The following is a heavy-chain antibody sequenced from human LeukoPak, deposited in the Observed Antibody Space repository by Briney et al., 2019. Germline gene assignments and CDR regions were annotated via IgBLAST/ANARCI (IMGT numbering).Heavy chain of an antibody. Sequence: GRSLRLSCAGSGCTFSNYAMHWVRQAPGKGLEWVALISYDGSDKYYVDSVKGRFTISRDKSKNTLYLQMNSLRAEDTAVYYCARGRSLIAAAVTGYLDYWGQGTLVTVSS. V-gene: IGHV3-30*04. D-gene: IGHD6-13*01. CDR3: ARGRSLIAAAVTGYLDY. CDR1: GCTFSNYA. J-gene: IGHJ4*02. CDR2: ISYDGSDK.